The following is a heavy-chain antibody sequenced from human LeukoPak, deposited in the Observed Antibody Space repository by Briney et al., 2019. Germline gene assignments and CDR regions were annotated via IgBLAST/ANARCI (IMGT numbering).Heavy chain of an antibody. J-gene: IGHJ4*02. D-gene: IGHD3-22*01. CDR3: ARDINYYDSSGYYY. CDR1: GFTFSSYS. Sequence: PGGSLRLSCAASGFTFSSYSMNWVRQAPGKGLEWVSSISSSSSYIYYADSVKGRFTISRDNAKNSLYLQMNSLRAEDTAVYYCARDINYYDSSGYYYWGQGTLVTVS. CDR2: ISSSSSYI. V-gene: IGHV3-21*01.